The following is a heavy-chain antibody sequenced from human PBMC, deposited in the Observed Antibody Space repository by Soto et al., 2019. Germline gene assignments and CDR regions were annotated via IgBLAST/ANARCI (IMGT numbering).Heavy chain of an antibody. CDR3: ARRTTVIQFDY. CDR2: INHSGST. V-gene: IGHV4-34*01. Sequence: LSLTCTVSGGSISSYYWSWIRQPPGKGLEWIGEINHSGSTNYNPSLKSRVTISVDTSKNQFSLKLSSVTAADTAVYYCARRTTVIQFDYWGQGTLVTVSS. CDR1: GGSISSYY. J-gene: IGHJ4*02. D-gene: IGHD4-4*01.